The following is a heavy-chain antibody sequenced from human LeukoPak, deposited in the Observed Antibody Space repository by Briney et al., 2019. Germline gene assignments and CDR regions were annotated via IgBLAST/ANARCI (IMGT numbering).Heavy chain of an antibody. J-gene: IGHJ6*03. V-gene: IGHV1-8*01. CDR3: ARVTFYYYYYYMDV. Sequence: ASVKVSCKASGYTFTSYDINWVRQATGQGLEWMGWMNPNSGNTGYAQKFQGRVTITADESTSTAYMELSRLRSDDTAVYYCARVTFYYYYYYMDVWGKGTTVTVSS. CDR2: MNPNSGNT. CDR1: GYTFTSYD. D-gene: IGHD3-16*01.